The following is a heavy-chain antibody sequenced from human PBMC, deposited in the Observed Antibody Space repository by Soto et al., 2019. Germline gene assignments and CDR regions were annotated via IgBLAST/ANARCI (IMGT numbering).Heavy chain of an antibody. CDR1: GYSFTSYW. Sequence: PGESLKISCKGSGYSFTSYWISWVRQMPGKGLEWMGRIDPSDSYTNYSPSFQGHVTISADKSISTAYLQWSSLKASDTAMYYCAGSIVGATYYSGMDVWGQGTTVTVSS. CDR3: AGSIVGATYYSGMDV. J-gene: IGHJ6*02. V-gene: IGHV5-10-1*01. CDR2: IDPSDSYT. D-gene: IGHD1-26*01.